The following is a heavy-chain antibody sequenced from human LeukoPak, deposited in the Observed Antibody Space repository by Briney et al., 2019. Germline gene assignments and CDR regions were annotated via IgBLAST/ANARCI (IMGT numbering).Heavy chain of an antibody. CDR2: ISSGSTNI. CDR1: GFTFSTYG. V-gene: IGHV3-21*01. CDR3: ARDLSALVIPAAYLDS. D-gene: IGHD2-2*01. Sequence: GGSLRLSCAASGFTFSTYGMNWVRQAPGKGLEWVSFISSGSTNIYYADSVKGRFTISRDNAKNSLSLQMNSLRADDTAVYYCARDLSALVIPAAYLDSWGQGTLVTVSS. J-gene: IGHJ4*02.